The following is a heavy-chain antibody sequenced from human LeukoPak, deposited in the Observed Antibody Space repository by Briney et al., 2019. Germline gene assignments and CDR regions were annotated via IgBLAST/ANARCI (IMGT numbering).Heavy chain of an antibody. CDR1: GGSVSSGSYY. CDR3: ARSRDYYDSSGYYSWFDY. J-gene: IGHJ4*02. Sequence: SETLSLTCTVSGGSVSSGSYYWSWIRQPPGKGLEWIGYIYYSGSTNNNPSLKSRVTISVDTSKNQFFLKLSSVTAADTAVYYCARSRDYYDSSGYYSWFDYWGQGTLVTVSS. CDR2: IYYSGST. D-gene: IGHD3-22*01. V-gene: IGHV4-61*01.